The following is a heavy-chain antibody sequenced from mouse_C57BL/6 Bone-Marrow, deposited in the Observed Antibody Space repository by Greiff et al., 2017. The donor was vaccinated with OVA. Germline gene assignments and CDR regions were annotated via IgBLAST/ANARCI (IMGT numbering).Heavy chain of an antibody. V-gene: IGHV1-22*01. Sequence: VQLQQSGPELVKPGASVKMSCKASGYTFTDYNMHWVKQSHGKSLEWIGYINPNNGGTSYNQKFKGKATLTVNKSSSTAYMELRSLTSEDSAVYNCARGYSNSCYFDYWGQGTTLTVSS. CDR3: ARGYSNSCYFDY. D-gene: IGHD2-5*01. CDR2: INPNNGGT. J-gene: IGHJ2*01. CDR1: GYTFTDYN.